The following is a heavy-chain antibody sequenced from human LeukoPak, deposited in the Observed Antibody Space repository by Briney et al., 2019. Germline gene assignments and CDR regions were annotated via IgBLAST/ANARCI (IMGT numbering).Heavy chain of an antibody. CDR3: ARGRFKGFGELFHY. Sequence: SETLSLTCTVSGGSISSYYWSWIRQPPGKGLEWIGEINHSGSTNYNPSLKSRVTISVDTSKNQFSPKLSSVTAADTAVYYCARGRFKGFGELFHYWGQGTLVTVSS. V-gene: IGHV4-34*01. J-gene: IGHJ4*02. CDR2: INHSGST. CDR1: GGSISSYY. D-gene: IGHD3-10*01.